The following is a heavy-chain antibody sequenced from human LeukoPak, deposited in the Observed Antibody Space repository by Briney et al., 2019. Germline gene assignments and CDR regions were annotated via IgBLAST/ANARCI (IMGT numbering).Heavy chain of an antibody. D-gene: IGHD1-26*01. J-gene: IGHJ1*01. CDR2: ISRNSRHV. V-gene: IGHV3-21*01. CDR1: GFTFSDYS. Sequence: GGSLRLSCAASGFTFSDYSMNWVRQAPGKGLEWASSISRNSRHVYYGGSVWGRFTISRDDEQNSIFLKMNSLGGEDMAVYYCVRDFMGVGGTTVYLHYWGQGTLVTVSS. CDR3: VRDFMGVGGTTVYLHY.